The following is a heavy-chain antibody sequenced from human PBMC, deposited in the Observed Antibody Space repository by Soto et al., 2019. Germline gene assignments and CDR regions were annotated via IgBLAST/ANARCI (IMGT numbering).Heavy chain of an antibody. Sequence: NPSETLSLTCTVSGGSISSYYWSWIRQPPGKGLEWIAYILYSGSTDYNPSLKSRVTLSLDKSKNLFSLKLTSVTAADTAVYHCARHGLGLDYWGQGTLVTVSS. CDR3: ARHGLGLDY. D-gene: IGHD1-26*01. J-gene: IGHJ4*02. V-gene: IGHV4-59*08. CDR2: ILYSGST. CDR1: GGSISSYY.